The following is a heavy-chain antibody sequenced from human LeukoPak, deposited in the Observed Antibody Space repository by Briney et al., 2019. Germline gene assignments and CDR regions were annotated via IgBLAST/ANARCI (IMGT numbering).Heavy chain of an antibody. Sequence: SETLSLTCTVSGGSISSYYWTWIRQPPGKGLAWIGYIYYTGATSYNPSLKSRVTISVDTSKKQFSLKLTSVTAADTAVYYCARYGGSGWVIDNWGQGTLVTVPS. J-gene: IGHJ4*02. CDR2: IYYTGAT. V-gene: IGHV4-59*08. CDR1: GGSISSYY. D-gene: IGHD6-19*01. CDR3: ARYGGSGWVIDN.